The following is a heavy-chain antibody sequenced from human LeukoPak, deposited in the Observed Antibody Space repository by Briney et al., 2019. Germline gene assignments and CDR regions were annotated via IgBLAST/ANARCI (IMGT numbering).Heavy chain of an antibody. CDR3: AKTHGSSWSIFDY. D-gene: IGHD6-13*01. Sequence: GRSLRLSCAASGFTFSTYSMHWVRQAPGKGLEWVAAISYDGSNKRYADSVKGRFTISRDNSKNTLYLQMNSLRAEDTAVYYCAKTHGSSWSIFDYWGQGTLVTVSS. J-gene: IGHJ4*02. V-gene: IGHV3-30*04. CDR1: GFTFSTYS. CDR2: ISYDGSNK.